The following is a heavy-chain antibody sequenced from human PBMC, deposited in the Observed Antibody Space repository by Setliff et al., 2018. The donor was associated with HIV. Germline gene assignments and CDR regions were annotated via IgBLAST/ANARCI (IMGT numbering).Heavy chain of an antibody. Sequence: GASVKVSCKASGGSFSSYALHWVRQAPGQGLEWMGNILPIFNKVDYAQKFQERVTITRDMSTSTAYMELSSLRSEDTAVYYCARDSLLFRGDYDYWGQGTLVTVSS. CDR1: GGSFSSYA. V-gene: IGHV1-69*04. CDR3: ARDSLLFRGDYDY. D-gene: IGHD2-21*01. CDR2: ILPIFNKV. J-gene: IGHJ4*02.